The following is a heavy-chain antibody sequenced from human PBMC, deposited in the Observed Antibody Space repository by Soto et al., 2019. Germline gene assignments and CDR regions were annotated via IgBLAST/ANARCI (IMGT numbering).Heavy chain of an antibody. J-gene: IGHJ4*01. V-gene: IGHV1-69*13. CDR1: GCTFSSYA. D-gene: IGHD6-19*01. Sequence: SVKVSCKASGCTFSSYAISWVRQAPGQGLEWMGGIIPIFGTANYAQKFQGRVTITADESTSTAYMELSSLRSEDTAVYYCARASSVGYKFDYWGHGRLVTVFS. CDR3: ARASSVGYKFDY. CDR2: IIPIFGTA.